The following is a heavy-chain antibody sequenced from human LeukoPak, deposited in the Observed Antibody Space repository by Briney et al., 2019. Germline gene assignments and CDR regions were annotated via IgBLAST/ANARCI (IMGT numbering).Heavy chain of an antibody. J-gene: IGHJ4*02. Sequence: GGSLRLSCAASGFTFSSYAMSWVRQAPGKGLEWVANIYQDGSEKYYVDSVRGRFTISRDNAKNTLYLQMNSLRAEDTAVYFCASERPSSSWYDYWGQGTLVTVSS. CDR2: IYQDGSEK. D-gene: IGHD6-13*01. CDR1: GFTFSSYA. CDR3: ASERPSSSWYDY. V-gene: IGHV3-7*01.